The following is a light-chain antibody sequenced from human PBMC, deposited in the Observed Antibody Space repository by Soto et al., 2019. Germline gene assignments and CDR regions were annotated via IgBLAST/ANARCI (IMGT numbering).Light chain of an antibody. CDR1: QSVSSSY. CDR3: QQYGSSPLT. CDR2: GAS. V-gene: IGKV3-20*01. J-gene: IGKJ4*01. Sequence: EIVLTQSPGTLSLSXGERATLSCRASQSVSSSYLAWYQQKPGQAPRLLIYGASSRATGIPDRFSGSGSGTDFTLTISRLEPEDFAVYYCQQYGSSPLTFGGGTKV.